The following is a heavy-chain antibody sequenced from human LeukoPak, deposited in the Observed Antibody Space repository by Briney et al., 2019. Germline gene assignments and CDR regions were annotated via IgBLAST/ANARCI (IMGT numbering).Heavy chain of an antibody. CDR3: ATDFSFGSGWYWGFDP. V-gene: IGHV1-24*01. CDR1: GYTLTELS. Sequence: VASVKVSCKVSGYTLTELSMHWVRQAPGKGLEWMGGFDPEDGETIYAQKFQGRVTMTEDTSTATAYMELSSLRSEDTAVYYCATDFSFGSGWYWGFDPWGQGTLVTVSS. CDR2: FDPEDGET. J-gene: IGHJ5*02. D-gene: IGHD6-19*01.